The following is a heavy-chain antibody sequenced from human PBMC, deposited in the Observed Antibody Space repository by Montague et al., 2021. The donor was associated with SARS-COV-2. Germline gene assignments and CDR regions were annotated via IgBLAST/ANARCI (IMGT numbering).Heavy chain of an antibody. V-gene: IGHV4-39*01. CDR2: IYYSGST. CDR3: ARSYCGGNCPTFYYGMDV. D-gene: IGHD2-21*02. CDR1: GGSISSSTYY. J-gene: IGHJ6*02. Sequence: ETLSLTCTVSGGSISSSTYYWGWIRQPPGKGLEWIGSIYYSGSTYYNPSLKSRVTISVDTSKNQFSLKLSSVTAADTAVYYCARSYCGGNCPTFYYGMDVWGQGTTVTVSS.